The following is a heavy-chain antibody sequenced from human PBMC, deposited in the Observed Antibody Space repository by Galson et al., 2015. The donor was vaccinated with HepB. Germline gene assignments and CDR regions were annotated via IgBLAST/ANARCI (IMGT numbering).Heavy chain of an antibody. V-gene: IGHV1-69*13. D-gene: IGHD3-22*01. J-gene: IGHJ4*02. CDR1: GGTFSSYA. CDR3: ARPPLDSSGYYRFAFDY. Sequence: SVKVSCKASGGTFSSYAISWVRQAPGQGLEWMGGIIPIFGTANYAQKFQGRVTITADESTSTAYMELSSLRSEDTAVYYCARPPLDSSGYYRFAFDYWGQGTLVTVSS. CDR2: IIPIFGTA.